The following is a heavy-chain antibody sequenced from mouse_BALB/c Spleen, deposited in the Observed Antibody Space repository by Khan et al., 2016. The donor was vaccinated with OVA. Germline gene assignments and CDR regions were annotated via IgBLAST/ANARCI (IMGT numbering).Heavy chain of an antibody. CDR1: GYSITSDYA. Sequence: EVQLQESGPGLVKPSQSLSLTCTVTGYSITSDYAWNWIRQFPGNKLEWMGYISYSGSTRYNPSLKSRISITRDTSKNQFFLQLNSVTTEDTATYYGTNYDGYFDYWGQGTTLTVSS. J-gene: IGHJ2*01. CDR2: ISYSGST. CDR3: TNYDGYFDY. V-gene: IGHV3-2*02. D-gene: IGHD2-4*01.